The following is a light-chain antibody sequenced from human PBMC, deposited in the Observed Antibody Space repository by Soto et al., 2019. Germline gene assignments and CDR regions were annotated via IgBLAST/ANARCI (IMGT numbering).Light chain of an antibody. V-gene: IGKV1-5*03. CDR3: QQYNDYSAWT. CDR1: QSINKW. Sequence: DILLTQSHSTLSASXGNRVTSAXXXSQSINKWLAWYQHKPGKAPNLLIYEVSTLHSGVPSRFSGSGSGTEFTLTISSLRPDDFATYYCQQYNDYSAWTFGQGTKVDIK. CDR2: EVS. J-gene: IGKJ1*01.